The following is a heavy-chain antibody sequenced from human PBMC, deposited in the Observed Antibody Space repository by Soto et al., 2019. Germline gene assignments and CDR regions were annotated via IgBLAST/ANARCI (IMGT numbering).Heavy chain of an antibody. CDR1: GFTLSVYW. D-gene: IGHD1-20*01. J-gene: IGHJ3*02. Sequence: GGSLRLSCAASGFTLSVYWMNWVRQAPGKGLEWVANIKQDGSERNYVDSVKGRFTISRDNAKNSLYLQMNSLGADDTAVYCCLITTSAFVICGQGTLVTVSS. CDR3: LITTSAFVI. V-gene: IGHV3-7*01. CDR2: IKQDGSER.